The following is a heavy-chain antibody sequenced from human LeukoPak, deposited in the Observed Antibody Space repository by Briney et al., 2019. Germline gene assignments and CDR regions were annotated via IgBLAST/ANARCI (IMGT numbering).Heavy chain of an antibody. D-gene: IGHD3-10*01. CDR3: VKGDPHYGSGFDP. CDR2: ISSNGGSI. J-gene: IGHJ5*02. Sequence: GGSLRLSCSASGFTFSSYAMHWVRQAPGKGLEYVSAISSNGGSIYYADSVKGRFTISRDNSKNTLYLQMSSLRAEDTAVYYCVKGDPHYGSGFDPWGQGTLVTVAS. CDR1: GFTFSSYA. V-gene: IGHV3-64D*06.